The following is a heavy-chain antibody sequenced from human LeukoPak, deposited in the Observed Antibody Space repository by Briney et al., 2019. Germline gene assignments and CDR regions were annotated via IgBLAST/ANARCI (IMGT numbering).Heavy chain of an antibody. Sequence: ASVKVSCKASGYTFTNYYMHWVRQAPGQGLEWMGGIIPISGTANYAQKFQGRVTITADESTSTAYMELSSLRSEDTAVYYCARDQHGDYLPYDYWGQGTLVTVSS. CDR3: ARDQHGDYLPYDY. J-gene: IGHJ4*02. CDR1: GYTFTNYY. V-gene: IGHV1-69*13. D-gene: IGHD4-17*01. CDR2: IIPISGTA.